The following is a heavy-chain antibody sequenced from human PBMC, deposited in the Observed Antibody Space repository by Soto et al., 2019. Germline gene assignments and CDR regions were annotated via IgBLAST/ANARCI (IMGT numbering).Heavy chain of an antibody. CDR1: GYTFTGYY. CDR2: INPNSGGT. D-gene: IGHD6-19*01. J-gene: IGHJ3*02. Sequence: ASVKVACKASGYTFTGYYMHWVRQAPGQGLEWMGWINPNSGGTNYAQKFQGRVTMTRDTSISTAYMELSRLRSDDTAVYYCARRSGWFDVFEIWGQGTMVTVSS. V-gene: IGHV1-2*02. CDR3: ARRSGWFDVFEI.